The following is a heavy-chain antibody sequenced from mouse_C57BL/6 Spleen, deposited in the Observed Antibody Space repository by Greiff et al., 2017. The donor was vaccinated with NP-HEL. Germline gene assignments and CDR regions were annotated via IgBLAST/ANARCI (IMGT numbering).Heavy chain of an antibody. D-gene: IGHD2-3*01. CDR2: IYPGDGDT. J-gene: IGHJ4*01. Sequence: QVHVKQSGAELVKPGASVKISCKASGYAFSSYWMNWVKQRPGKGLEWIGQIYPGDGDTNYNGKFKGKATLTADKSSSTAYMQLSSLTSEDSAVYFCARGGLLTYYYAMDYWGQGTSVTVSS. V-gene: IGHV1-80*01. CDR1: GYAFSSYW. CDR3: ARGGLLTYYYAMDY.